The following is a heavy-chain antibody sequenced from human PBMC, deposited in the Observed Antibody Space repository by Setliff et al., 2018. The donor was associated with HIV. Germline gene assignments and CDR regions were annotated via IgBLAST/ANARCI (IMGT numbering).Heavy chain of an antibody. CDR1: GYTFTDFH. Sequence: ASVKVSCKASGYTFTDFHMHWVRRAPGQGLEWMGAIDPRRGSTEYAQKVQGTVTMTRYKSISTAYMELSGLKSDETALYYCSRDVGVPGRGNALDYWGQGALVTVSS. V-gene: IGHV1-2*02. D-gene: IGHD3-3*01. CDR3: SRDVGVPGRGNALDY. J-gene: IGHJ4*02. CDR2: IDPRRGST.